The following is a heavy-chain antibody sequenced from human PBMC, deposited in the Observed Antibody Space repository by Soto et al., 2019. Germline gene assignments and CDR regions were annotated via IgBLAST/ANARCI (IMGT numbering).Heavy chain of an antibody. V-gene: IGHV4-34*01. CDR2: INHSGST. CDR3: ARSRGRVPAANQYYYGMDV. D-gene: IGHD2-2*01. J-gene: IGHJ6*02. CDR1: GGSFSGYY. Sequence: SETLSLTCAVYGGSFSGYYWSWIREPPGKGLEWIGEINHSGSTNYNPPLKRRVTISVDTSKKQFSLKLSSVNDADKDVYYCARSRGRVPAANQYYYGMDVWGQGTTVT.